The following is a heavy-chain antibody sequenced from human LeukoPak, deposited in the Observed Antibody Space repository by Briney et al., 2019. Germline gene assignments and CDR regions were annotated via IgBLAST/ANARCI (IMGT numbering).Heavy chain of an antibody. Sequence: GGSLRLSCGASGFTFSSYAMSWVRQAPGKGLEWVSAVSDSGGNTYYADSVKGRFTISRDNSKNTLYLQMYSLRAEDTAVYYCAKVVITSFPYYFDYWGQGTLVTVSS. D-gene: IGHD3-22*01. V-gene: IGHV3-23*01. CDR1: GFTFSSYA. CDR3: AKVVITSFPYYFDY. J-gene: IGHJ4*02. CDR2: VSDSGGNT.